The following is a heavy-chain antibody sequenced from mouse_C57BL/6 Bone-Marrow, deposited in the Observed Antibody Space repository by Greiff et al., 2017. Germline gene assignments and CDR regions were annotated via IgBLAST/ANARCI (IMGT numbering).Heavy chain of an antibody. J-gene: IGHJ2*01. CDR3: ARQRGATVPFDY. CDR2: ISNGGGST. D-gene: IGHD1-1*01. Sequence: EVQRVESGGGLVQPGGSLKLSCAASGFTFSDYYMYWVRQTPEKRLEWVAYISNGGGSTYYPDTVKGRFTISRDNAKNTLYLQMSRLKSEDTAMYYCARQRGATVPFDYWGQGTTLTVSS. CDR1: GFTFSDYY. V-gene: IGHV5-12*01.